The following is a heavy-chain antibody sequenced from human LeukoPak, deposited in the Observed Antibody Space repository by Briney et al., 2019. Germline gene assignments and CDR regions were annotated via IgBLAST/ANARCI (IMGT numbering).Heavy chain of an antibody. CDR3: ARAPYSSSWYSDY. CDR2: IYSGGTT. V-gene: IGHV3-66*01. J-gene: IGHJ4*02. D-gene: IGHD6-13*01. Sequence: PGGSLRLSCAASGFTVSTNYMSWVRQAPGKGLEWVSVIYSGGTTYYADSVTGRFTISRDNSKNTLYLQMNSLRAEDTAVYYCARAPYSSSWYSDYWGQGTLVTVSS. CDR1: GFTVSTNY.